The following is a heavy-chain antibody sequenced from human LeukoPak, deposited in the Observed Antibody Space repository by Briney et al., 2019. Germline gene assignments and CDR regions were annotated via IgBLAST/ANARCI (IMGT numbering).Heavy chain of an antibody. Sequence: GGSLRLSCAASGFTFSNTWMSWVRRAPGKGLEWVGRIKSKTDGGTTDYAAPVKGRFSISRDDSEQTLYLQMNSLKTEDTAVYYCTTAIRWVVVIDYWGQGALVTVSS. V-gene: IGHV3-15*01. CDR2: IKSKTDGGTT. D-gene: IGHD3-22*01. J-gene: IGHJ4*02. CDR3: TTAIRWVVVIDY. CDR1: GFTFSNTW.